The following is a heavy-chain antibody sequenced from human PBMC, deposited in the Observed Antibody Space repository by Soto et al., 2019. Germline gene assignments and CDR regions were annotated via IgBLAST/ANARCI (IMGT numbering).Heavy chain of an antibody. CDR3: AAGGTRWLHSPFDY. J-gene: IGHJ4*02. Sequence: QVQLVQSGAEVKKPGASVKVSCKLSGHTLTELSMHWVRLAPGKGLEWMGGFDPEDGETISAQKFQGRVTMTEDTSTDSTYLELSSLRSEDTAVYYCAAGGTRWLHSPFDYWGQGTLVTISS. V-gene: IGHV1-24*01. CDR1: GHTLTELS. D-gene: IGHD1-1*01. CDR2: FDPEDGET.